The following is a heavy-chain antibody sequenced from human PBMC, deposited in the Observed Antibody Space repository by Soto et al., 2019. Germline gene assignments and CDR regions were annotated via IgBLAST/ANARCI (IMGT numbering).Heavy chain of an antibody. D-gene: IGHD1-26*01. CDR1: GGSISSYY. CDR2: IYYSGST. J-gene: IGHJ5*02. Sequence: PSETLSITCTVPGGSISSYYWSWIRQPPGKGLEWIGYIYYSGSTNYNPSLRSRVNISVDTSKNQFSLKLSSVIAAVTAVYYCARHGTPSFWLDPWGQGTLVTVSS. V-gene: IGHV4-59*08. CDR3: ARHGTPSFWLDP.